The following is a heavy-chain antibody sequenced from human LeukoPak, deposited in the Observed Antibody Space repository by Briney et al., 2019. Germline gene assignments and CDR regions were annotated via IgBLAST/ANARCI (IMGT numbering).Heavy chain of an antibody. CDR1: GYTFTSYG. Sequence: ASVKVSCAASGYTFTSYGISWVRQAPGQGLEGMGWISAYNGNTHYAQTLQGRVTMTTHTTTSTAYMELRSLRSDDAAVEYCARDLCACTSSLGDNWGQGTLVTVSS. V-gene: IGHV1-18*01. D-gene: IGHD2-2*01. CDR2: ISAYNGNT. CDR3: ARDLCACTSSLGDN. J-gene: IGHJ4*02.